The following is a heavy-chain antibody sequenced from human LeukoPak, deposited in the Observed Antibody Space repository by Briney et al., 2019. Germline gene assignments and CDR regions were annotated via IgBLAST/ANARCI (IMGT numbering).Heavy chain of an antibody. Sequence: GESLKIPCKSSGYSFSSYWIGWVRQMPGKGLEWMGIIYPGDSDTRYSPSFQGQVTISADKPISTAYLQWSSLKASDTAMYYCARRDGIVGPTDYFDYWGQGTLVTVSS. J-gene: IGHJ4*02. CDR3: ARRDGIVGPTDYFDY. CDR1: GYSFSSYW. D-gene: IGHD1-26*01. V-gene: IGHV5-51*01. CDR2: IYPGDSDT.